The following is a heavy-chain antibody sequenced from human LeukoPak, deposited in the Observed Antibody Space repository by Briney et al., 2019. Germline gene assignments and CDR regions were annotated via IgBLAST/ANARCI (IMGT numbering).Heavy chain of an antibody. D-gene: IGHD6-13*01. J-gene: IGHJ4*02. V-gene: IGHV3-33*01. Sequence: GGSLRLSCAASGFTFSSYGMHWVRQAPGKGLEWVAVIWYDGSNKYYADSVKGRFTISRDNSKNTLYLQMNSLRAEDTAVYYYARDSAAAASFDYWGQGTLVTVSS. CDR3: ARDSAAAASFDY. CDR2: IWYDGSNK. CDR1: GFTFSSYG.